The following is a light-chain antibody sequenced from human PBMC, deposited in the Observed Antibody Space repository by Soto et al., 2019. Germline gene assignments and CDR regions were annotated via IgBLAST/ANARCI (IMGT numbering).Light chain of an antibody. CDR3: XXXYNYPRT. J-gene: IGKJ1*01. Sequence: AIRMTQSPSSFSASTGDRVSITCRATQDIGTYLAWYQQIPGKAPKLLIYDASTLQTGVPSRFSGSGSGTDFTLTISYLQSXDFGXXYXXXXYNYPRTFGQGTKVEIK. V-gene: IGKV1-8*01. CDR2: DAS. CDR1: QDIGTY.